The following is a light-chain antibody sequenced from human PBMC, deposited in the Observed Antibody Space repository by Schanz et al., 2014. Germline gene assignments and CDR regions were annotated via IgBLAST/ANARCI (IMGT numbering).Light chain of an antibody. J-gene: IGKJ1*01. Sequence: EIVLTQSPGTLSLSPGEGATLSCRASQSISSTSLAWYQQKPGQAPRLLIYGAYSRATGIPDRFSGSGSGTDFTLTISRLEPEDFAVYYCQQYDTSPRTFGQGTKVEIK. CDR3: QQYDTSPRT. CDR1: QSISSTS. V-gene: IGKV3-20*01. CDR2: GAY.